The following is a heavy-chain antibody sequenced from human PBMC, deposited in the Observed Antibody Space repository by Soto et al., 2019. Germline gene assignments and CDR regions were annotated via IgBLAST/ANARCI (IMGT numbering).Heavy chain of an antibody. J-gene: IGHJ2*01. D-gene: IGHD2-21*01. V-gene: IGHV3-23*01. CDR1: GFTFINYA. Sequence: EVQLLESGGDSVQPGGSVRLSCARSGFTFINYAMNWVPQAPGKGREWVSTISGGGDATFFADSVRGRFTFSRDNSKNTVTLQMNSLGVDDTAVYYCARKVVGSTSRPDYWYFDLWGRGTLVTVSS. CDR3: ARKVVGSTSRPDYWYFDL. CDR2: ISGGGDAT.